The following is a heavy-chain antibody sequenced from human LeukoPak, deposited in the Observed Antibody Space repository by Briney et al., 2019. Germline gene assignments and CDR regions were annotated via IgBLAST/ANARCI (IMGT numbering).Heavy chain of an antibody. CDR1: GFTFSSYA. CDR3: ARGVTWDYFDY. J-gene: IGHJ4*02. V-gene: IGHV3-30*01. D-gene: IGHD2/OR15-2a*01. Sequence: GRSLRLSCAASGFTFSSYAMHWVRQAPGKGLEWVAVISYDGSNKYYADSVKGRFTISRDNSKNTLYLQMNSLRAEDTAVYYCARGVTWDYFDYWGQGTLVTVSS. CDR2: ISYDGSNK.